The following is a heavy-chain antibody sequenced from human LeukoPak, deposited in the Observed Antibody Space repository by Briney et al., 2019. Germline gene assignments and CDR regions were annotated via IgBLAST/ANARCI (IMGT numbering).Heavy chain of an antibody. CDR1: GFTFSDYY. CDR2: ISSSGSTI. D-gene: IGHD3-22*01. V-gene: IGHV3-11*04. Sequence: GGSLRLSCAASGFTFSDYYMSWIRQAPGKGLEWGSYISSSGSTIYYADSVKGRFTISRDNAKNSLYLQMNSLRAEDTAVYYCARSEGDYYDSSGYYYPRCYFDYWGQGTLVTVSS. J-gene: IGHJ4*02. CDR3: ARSEGDYYDSSGYYYPRCYFDY.